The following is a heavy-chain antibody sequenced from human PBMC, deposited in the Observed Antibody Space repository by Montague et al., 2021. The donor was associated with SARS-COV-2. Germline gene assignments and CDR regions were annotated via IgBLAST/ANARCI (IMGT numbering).Heavy chain of an antibody. CDR1: GFPFRSYC. J-gene: IGHJ4*02. Sequence: SLRLSCAASGFPFRSYCMPWVRPVPGRGLVWVSRIRPDGTSTHYAASVQGRFIISRDNAKNTLSLEMTNLRVDDTAIYFCVRPLWFGDSDYYFESWGQGTLVSVSS. D-gene: IGHD3-10*01. V-gene: IGHV3-74*01. CDR2: IRPDGTST. CDR3: VRPLWFGDSDYYFES.